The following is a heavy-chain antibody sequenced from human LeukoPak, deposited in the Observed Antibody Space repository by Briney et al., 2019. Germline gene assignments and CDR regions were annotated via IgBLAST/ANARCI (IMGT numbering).Heavy chain of an antibody. J-gene: IGHJ4*02. Sequence: GSLRLSCAASGFTFSSYNMNWVRQAPGKGLEWIGHSGNSDYKPSLKSRVTISTDTSNNHFSLNLVSVTAADTAVYYCATYYVGVGGRGHWGPGTLVTVSS. CDR2: HSGNS. D-gene: IGHD3-16*01. CDR3: ATYYVGVGGRGH. V-gene: IGHV4-59*01. CDR1: GFTFSSYN.